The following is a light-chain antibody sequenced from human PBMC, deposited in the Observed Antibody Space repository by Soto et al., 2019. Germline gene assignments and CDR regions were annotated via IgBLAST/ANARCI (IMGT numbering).Light chain of an antibody. CDR2: DVS. Sequence: QSVLTQPRSVSGSPGQSVTISCTGNSSDVGGYNYVSWYQQHPGKAPKLMIYDVSKRPSGVPDRFSGCKSGNTASLTISGLQAEDEAEYYCCSYASSYTDDFGIGTKVTVL. V-gene: IGLV2-11*01. J-gene: IGLJ1*01. CDR3: CSYASSYTDD. CDR1: SSDVGGYNY.